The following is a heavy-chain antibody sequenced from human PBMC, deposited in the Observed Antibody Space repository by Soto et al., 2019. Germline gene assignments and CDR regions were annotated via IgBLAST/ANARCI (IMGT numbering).Heavy chain of an antibody. Sequence: SGPTLVNPPQTLTLTCTFSRFSLSTSGAGVGWIRHPPGYALEWLALIYWDDYKHFSPSLESRLTITKDTSKNQVVLTMTNMEPVDTAPYYWGKKGGGDPILDYWGQGTLVTVSS. J-gene: IGHJ4*02. D-gene: IGHD3-16*01. CDR2: IYWDDYK. CDR1: RFSLSTSGAG. CDR3: GKKGGGDPILDY. V-gene: IGHV2-5*02.